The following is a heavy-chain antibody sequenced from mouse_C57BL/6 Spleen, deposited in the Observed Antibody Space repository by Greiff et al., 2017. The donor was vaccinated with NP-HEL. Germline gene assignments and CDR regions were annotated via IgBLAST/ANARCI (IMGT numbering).Heavy chain of an antibody. Sequence: VQLQQSGAELVKPGASVKLSCTASGFNIKDYYMHWVKQRTEQGLEWIGRIDPEDGETKYAPKFQGKATITADKSSNTAYLQLSSLTSEDTAVYYCAPNYYGSSYVGYFGVWGTGTTVTVSS. CDR1: GFNIKDYY. CDR3: APNYYGSSYVGYFGV. V-gene: IGHV14-2*01. CDR2: IDPEDGET. D-gene: IGHD1-1*01. J-gene: IGHJ1*03.